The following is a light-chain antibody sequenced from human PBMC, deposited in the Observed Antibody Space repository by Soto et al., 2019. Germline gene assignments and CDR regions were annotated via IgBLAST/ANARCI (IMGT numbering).Light chain of an antibody. CDR2: DDH. CDR1: SSNIGKNS. V-gene: IGLV1-51*01. J-gene: IGLJ2*01. Sequence: QSVLTQPPSVSAAPGQRVSISCSGGSSNIGKNSVSWYQQLPATAPKLLIYDDHQRPSGIPDRFSASKSGTSATLDITGLQPADEADYYCATWDLTLSAGVLFGGGTKVTVL. CDR3: ATWDLTLSAGVL.